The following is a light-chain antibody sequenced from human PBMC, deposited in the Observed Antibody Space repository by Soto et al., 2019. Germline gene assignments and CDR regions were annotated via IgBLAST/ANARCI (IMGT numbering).Light chain of an antibody. Sequence: DVVMTQSPLSLSVTPGQPASISCRSSQSLVASNGITYFFWFHQRPGKSPRRLIYMVSNRDSGVPDRFSGSGSGTDFTLKITRVEADDVGVYYCMQSAHWPHTFGQGTKLEI. CDR2: MVS. CDR3: MQSAHWPHT. CDR1: QSLVASNGITY. J-gene: IGKJ2*01. V-gene: IGKV2-30*01.